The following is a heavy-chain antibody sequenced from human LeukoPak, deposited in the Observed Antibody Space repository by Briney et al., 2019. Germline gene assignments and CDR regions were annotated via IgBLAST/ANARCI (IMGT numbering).Heavy chain of an antibody. Sequence: GASVKFSSKASGGASSSDAISWVGPAPGQGRGWMGGIIPIFGTANYAQKFQGRVTITTDESTSTAYMELSSLRSEHTAVYYCARGKGEYYYYMDVWGKGTTVTVSS. J-gene: IGHJ6*03. D-gene: IGHD3-10*01. CDR2: IIPIFGTA. CDR3: ARGKGEYYYYMDV. CDR1: GGASSSDA. V-gene: IGHV1-69*05.